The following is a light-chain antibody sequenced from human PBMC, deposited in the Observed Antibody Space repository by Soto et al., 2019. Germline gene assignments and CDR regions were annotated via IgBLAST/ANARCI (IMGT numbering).Light chain of an antibody. CDR1: QSVYSSY. J-gene: IGKJ4*01. V-gene: IGKV3-20*01. CDR3: QPYGSTPLT. Sequence: EIVLTQSPGTLSLSPGERATLSCRASQSVYSSYLAWYQQKPGQAPRLLIYGAPSSTTGIPDRFSDSGSGTAFPLTISSRESEDFAVYYLQPYGSTPLTFGGGTNVESK. CDR2: GAP.